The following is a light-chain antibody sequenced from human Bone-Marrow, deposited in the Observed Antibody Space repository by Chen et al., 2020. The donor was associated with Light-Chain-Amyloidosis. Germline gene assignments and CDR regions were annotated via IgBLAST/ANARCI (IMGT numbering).Light chain of an antibody. CDR3: CSSYAGNNRV. V-gene: IGLV2-8*01. Sequence: QSALIQPPSASWSPGQSVTISCTGTSSDVGVYNSVSWYPQHPGNAPKLLIFEVSKRPAGVPDRFSGSKSGNTASLTVSGLQAEDEADYYCCSSYAGNNRVFGGGTKLTVL. CDR2: EVS. J-gene: IGLJ2*01. CDR1: SSDVGVYNS.